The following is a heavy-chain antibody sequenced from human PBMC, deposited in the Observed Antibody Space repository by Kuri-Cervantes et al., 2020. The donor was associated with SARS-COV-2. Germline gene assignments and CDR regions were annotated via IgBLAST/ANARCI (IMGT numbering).Heavy chain of an antibody. J-gene: IGHJ5*02. Sequence: SETLSLTCTVSGGSISSSSYYWGWIRQPPGKGLEWIGSIYYSGSTYHNPSLKSRVTVAVDTYKNQFSLKLSSVTAADAAVYYCARARDWFDAWGQGTLVTVSS. CDR2: IYYSGST. CDR3: ARARDWFDA. CDR1: GGSISSSSYY. V-gene: IGHV4-39*07.